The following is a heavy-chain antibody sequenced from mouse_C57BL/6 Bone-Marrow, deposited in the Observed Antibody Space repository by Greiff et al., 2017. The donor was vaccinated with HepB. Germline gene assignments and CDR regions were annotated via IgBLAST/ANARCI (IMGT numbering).Heavy chain of an antibody. J-gene: IGHJ4*01. CDR1: GYTFTDYE. CDR3: KRSYSNYWNYAMDY. CDR2: IDPETGGT. D-gene: IGHD2-5*01. Sequence: VQLQQSGAELVRPGASVTLSCKASGYTFTDYEMHWVKQTPVHGLEWIGAIDPETGGTAYNQKFKGKAILTADKSSSTAYMELRSLTSEDSAVYYCKRSYSNYWNYAMDYWGQGTSVTVSS. V-gene: IGHV1-15*01.